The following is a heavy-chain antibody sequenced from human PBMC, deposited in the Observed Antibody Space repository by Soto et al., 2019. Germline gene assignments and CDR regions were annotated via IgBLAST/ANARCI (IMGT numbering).Heavy chain of an antibody. CDR1: GGSITSSSYY. CDR2: IYYSGST. V-gene: IGHV4-39*01. CDR3: ASPSRGGTGA. D-gene: IGHD3-10*01. Sequence: PSETLSLTCTVSGGSITSSSYYWGWIRQPPGKGLEWIGSIYYSGSTYYNPSLKSRVTISVDTSKNQFSLNLSSVTAADTAVYYCASPSRGGTGAGGQGILVTVSS. J-gene: IGHJ4*02.